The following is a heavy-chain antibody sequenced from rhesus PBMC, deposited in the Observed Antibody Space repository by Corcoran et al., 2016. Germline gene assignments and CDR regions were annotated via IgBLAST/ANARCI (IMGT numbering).Heavy chain of an antibody. J-gene: IGHJ2*01. CDR1: GGSISGYYY. CDR3: ARRNYGYWYFDL. D-gene: IGHD1-26*01. Sequence: QVQLQQWGEGLVKPSETLSLTCAVYGGSISGYYYWSWIRQPPGKGLEWIGYIYGNRASTNYTPSLKNRVTSSKDTSKNQFSLRRSSVTAAGTAVYYCARRNYGYWYFDLWGPGTPITISS. V-gene: IGHV4-73*01. CDR2: IYGNRAST.